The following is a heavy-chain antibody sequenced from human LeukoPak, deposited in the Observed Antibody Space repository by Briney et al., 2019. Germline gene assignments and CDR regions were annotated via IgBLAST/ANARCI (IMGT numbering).Heavy chain of an antibody. D-gene: IGHD5-18*01. Sequence: GGSLRLSCAASGFTFSSYAMTWVRQAPGKGLEWVSTVSGSGDATYYADSVKGRFTISRDNYKNTLYLQMNRLRAEDTAVYYCAKAEEGTGIVRGYFDYWGQGPLVPVSS. CDR1: GFTFSSYA. CDR2: VSGSGDAT. V-gene: IGHV3-23*01. CDR3: AKAEEGTGIVRGYFDY. J-gene: IGHJ4*02.